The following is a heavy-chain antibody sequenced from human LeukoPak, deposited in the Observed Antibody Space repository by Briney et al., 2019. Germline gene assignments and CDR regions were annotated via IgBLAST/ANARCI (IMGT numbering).Heavy chain of an antibody. CDR3: ARDPTRGYSYGYEDY. J-gene: IGHJ4*02. Sequence: PGGSLRLSCAASGFTFSNYWMHWVRQAPGKGLEWVANIKHDGSEKYYVDSVKGRFTISRDNVKNSLYLQMNSLRAEDTALYYCARDPTRGYSYGYEDYWGQGTLVTVSS. CDR1: GFTFSNYW. V-gene: IGHV3-7*01. CDR2: IKHDGSEK. D-gene: IGHD5-18*01.